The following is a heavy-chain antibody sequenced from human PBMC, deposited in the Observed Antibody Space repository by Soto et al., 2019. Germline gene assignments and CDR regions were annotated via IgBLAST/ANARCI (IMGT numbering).Heavy chain of an antibody. CDR1: GFTFSSYA. Sequence: GGSLRLSCAASGFTFSSYAMHWVRQAPGKGLEWVAVISYDGSNKYYAVSVKGRFTISRDNSKNTLYLQMNSLRAEDTSLYYCSRGRNPYCSGGSCSPDYWGQGTLVTVSS. J-gene: IGHJ4*02. CDR3: SRGRNPYCSGGSCSPDY. D-gene: IGHD2-15*01. CDR2: ISYDGSNK. V-gene: IGHV3-30-3*01.